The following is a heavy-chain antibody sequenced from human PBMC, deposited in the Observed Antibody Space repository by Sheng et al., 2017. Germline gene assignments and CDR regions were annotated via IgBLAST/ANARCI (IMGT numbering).Heavy chain of an antibody. CDR2: INHSGST. J-gene: IGHJ1*01. V-gene: IGHV4-34*01. CDR1: GGSFSGYY. Sequence: QVQLQQWGAGLLKPSETLSLTCAVYGGSFSGYYWSWIRQPPGKGLEWIGEINHSGSTNYNPSLKSRVTISVDTSKNQFSLKLSSVTAADTAVYYCARGHLYSGSYKAFRVYFQHWGQGTLVTVSS. D-gene: IGHD1-26*01. CDR3: ARGHLYSGSYKAFRVYFQH.